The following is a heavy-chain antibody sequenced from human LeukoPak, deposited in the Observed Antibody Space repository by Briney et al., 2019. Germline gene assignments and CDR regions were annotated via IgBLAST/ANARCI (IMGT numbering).Heavy chain of an antibody. J-gene: IGHJ4*02. Sequence: GGSLRLSCAASEFTYGMNWVRQAPGKGLEWVAVISYDGSNEYYADSVKGRFTISRDNSKNTLYLQMNSLRAEDTAVYYCARDTELGYSSGWLDYWGQGTLVTVSS. V-gene: IGHV3-30*03. D-gene: IGHD6-19*01. CDR1: EFTYG. CDR2: ISYDGSNE. CDR3: ARDTELGYSSGWLDY.